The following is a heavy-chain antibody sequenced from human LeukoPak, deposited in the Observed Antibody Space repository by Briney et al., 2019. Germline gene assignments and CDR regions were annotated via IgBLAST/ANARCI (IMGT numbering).Heavy chain of an antibody. V-gene: IGHV3-49*04. J-gene: IGHJ4*02. CDR3: TINYYNGSLYEDY. CDR2: IRDKVSGRTT. Sequence: SGGSLRLSCRGSGLSFGGDAVSWVRQAPGKGLEWVGFIRDKVSGRTTEYVASVRGRFTISRDDSRSIAYLQMTRLKTEDTAVYYCTINYYNGSLYEDYWGQGTLVTVSS. D-gene: IGHD3-22*01. CDR1: GLSFGGDA.